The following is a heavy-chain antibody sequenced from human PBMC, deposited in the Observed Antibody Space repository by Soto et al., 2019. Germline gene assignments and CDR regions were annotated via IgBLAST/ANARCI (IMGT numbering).Heavy chain of an antibody. V-gene: IGHV1-46*01. D-gene: IGHD3-10*01. CDR3: AASYGSGYRAFDF. CDR2: IYPGGVNI. J-gene: IGHJ4*02. Sequence: ALVKVSCQTIGYSFTSHYGRWVRQAPGQGLEWMGTIYPGGVNIGYAQKFKGRVTMTKDTSTSTAYMELSSLRSEDTAMYYCAASYGSGYRAFDFWGQGALVTVSS. CDR1: GYSFTSHY.